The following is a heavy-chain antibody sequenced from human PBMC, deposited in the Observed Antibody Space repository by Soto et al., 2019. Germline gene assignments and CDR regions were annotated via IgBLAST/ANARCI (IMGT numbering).Heavy chain of an antibody. Sequence: GGSLRLSCAASGFTFSNYEMNWVRQAPGKGLEWISYISSGGTTIYYADSVKGRFTISRDNAKNSLYLHMISLRAEDTAVYYCARALLVATINLGYWGQGTLVTVSS. V-gene: IGHV3-48*03. CDR2: ISSGGTTI. D-gene: IGHD5-12*01. CDR3: ARALLVATINLGY. CDR1: GFTFSNYE. J-gene: IGHJ4*02.